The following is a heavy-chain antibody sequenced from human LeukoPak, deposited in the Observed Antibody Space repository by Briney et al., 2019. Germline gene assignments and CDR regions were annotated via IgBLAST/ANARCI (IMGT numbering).Heavy chain of an antibody. Sequence: ASVKVSCKASGYTFTSYGISWVRQAPGQGLEWMGWISAYNGNTNYAQKLQGRVTMTTDTSTSTAYMELRSLRSDDTAVYYCARDALNSGYYPEDAFDIWGQGTMVTVSS. V-gene: IGHV1-18*01. CDR1: GYTFTSYG. CDR2: ISAYNGNT. CDR3: ARDALNSGYYPEDAFDI. D-gene: IGHD3-22*01. J-gene: IGHJ3*02.